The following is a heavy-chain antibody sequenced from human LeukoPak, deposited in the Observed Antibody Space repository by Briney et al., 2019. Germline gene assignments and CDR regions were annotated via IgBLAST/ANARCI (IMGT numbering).Heavy chain of an antibody. CDR1: GYTFTSYG. D-gene: IGHD6-13*01. CDR2: ISAYNGNT. CDR3: ARDPEYSSSWYVRWYFQH. V-gene: IGHV1-18*01. Sequence: GASVKVSCKASGYTFTSYGISWVPQAPGQGLEWMGWISAYNGNTNYAQKLQGRVTMTTDTSTSTAYMELRSLRSDDTAVYYCARDPEYSSSWYVRWYFQHWGQGTLVTVSS. J-gene: IGHJ1*01.